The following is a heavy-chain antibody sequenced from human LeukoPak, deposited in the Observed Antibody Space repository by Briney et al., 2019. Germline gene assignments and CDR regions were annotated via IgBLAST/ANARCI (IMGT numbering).Heavy chain of an antibody. CDR1: GGSFSGYY. CDR2: INHSGST. V-gene: IGHV4-34*01. CDR3: ARANSGSFPAVGAFDI. Sequence: SETLSLTCAVYGGSFSGYYWSWIRQAPGKGLEWIGEINHSGSTNYNPSLKSRVTISVDTSKNQFSLKLSSVTAADTAVYYCARANSGSFPAVGAFDIWGQGTMVTVSS. D-gene: IGHD1-26*01. J-gene: IGHJ3*02.